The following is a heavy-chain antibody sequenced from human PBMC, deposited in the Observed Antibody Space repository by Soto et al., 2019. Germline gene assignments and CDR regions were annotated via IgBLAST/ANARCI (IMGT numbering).Heavy chain of an antibody. Sequence: QVQLVESGGGVVQPGRSLRLSCAASGFTFSSYGMHWVRQAPGKGLEWVAVISYDGSNKYYADSVKGRFTISRDNSKNTLYLQMISLRAEDTAVYYCAKEGGEGFGDYWGQGTLVTVSS. D-gene: IGHD3-10*01. J-gene: IGHJ4*02. CDR2: ISYDGSNK. CDR1: GFTFSSYG. V-gene: IGHV3-30*18. CDR3: AKEGGEGFGDY.